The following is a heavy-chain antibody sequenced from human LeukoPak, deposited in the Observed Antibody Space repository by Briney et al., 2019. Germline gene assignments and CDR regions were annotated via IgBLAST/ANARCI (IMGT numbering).Heavy chain of an antibody. CDR2: IYYNGST. V-gene: IGHV4-30-4*07. Sequence: PSETLSLTCAVSGGSFSRGWHSWNWIRQPPGKGLECIGDIYYNGSTYYNPSLKSRVIISVDTSKNQFSLRLSSVTAADTAVYYCAREYYYDTGYFDPWGQGTLVTVSS. CDR1: GGSFSRGWHS. D-gene: IGHD3-22*01. CDR3: AREYYYDTGYFDP. J-gene: IGHJ5*02.